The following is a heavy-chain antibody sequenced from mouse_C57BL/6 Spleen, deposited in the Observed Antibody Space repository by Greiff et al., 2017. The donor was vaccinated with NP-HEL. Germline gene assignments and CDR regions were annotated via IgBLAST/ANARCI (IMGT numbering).Heavy chain of an antibody. J-gene: IGHJ4*01. CDR3: ARVGDYDGIYYAMDY. Sequence: QVQLQQPGAELVMPGASVKLSCKSSGYTFTSYWMHWVKQRPGQGLEWIGEIAPSDSYTNYNQKFKGKSTLTVDKASSTAYMQLSSLTSEDAAVYYCARVGDYDGIYYAMDYWGQGTSVTVSS. V-gene: IGHV1-69*01. CDR1: GYTFTSYW. CDR2: IAPSDSYT. D-gene: IGHD2-4*01.